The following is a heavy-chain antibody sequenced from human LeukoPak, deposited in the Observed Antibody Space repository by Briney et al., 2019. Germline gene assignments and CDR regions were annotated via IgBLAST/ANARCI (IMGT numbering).Heavy chain of an antibody. Sequence: GGSLRLSCTASGFTFGDYAMSWFRQAPGKGLEWVANIKQDGSEKNYVDSVKGRFSISRDNAKNSLYLQMNSVRGEDTAVYYCAYLNSRAFDMWGQGTVVTVSS. CDR3: AYLNSRAFDM. CDR2: IKQDGSEK. D-gene: IGHD1-7*01. V-gene: IGHV3-7*01. J-gene: IGHJ3*02. CDR1: GFTFGDYA.